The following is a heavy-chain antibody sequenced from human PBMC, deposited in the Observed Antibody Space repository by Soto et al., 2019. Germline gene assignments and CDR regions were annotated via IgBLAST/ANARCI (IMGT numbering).Heavy chain of an antibody. J-gene: IGHJ4*01. D-gene: IGHD5-18*01. CDR3: AKDRGYDYGPTFHY. V-gene: IGHV3-23*01. CDR1: GFTFTNYA. CDR2: ISGSGGNT. Sequence: GGSLRLSCAASGFTFTNYAMTWVRQAPGKGLEWVPPISGSGGNTYYADSVKGRFTISRDNSKNTLYLQMNSLRAEDTAIYFCAKDRGYDYGPTFHYWGQGTLITVSS.